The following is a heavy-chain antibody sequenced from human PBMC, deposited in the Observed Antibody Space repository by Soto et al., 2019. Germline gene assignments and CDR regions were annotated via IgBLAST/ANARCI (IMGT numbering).Heavy chain of an antibody. V-gene: IGHV1-18*01. CDR1: GYTFTSYG. CDR2: ISAYNGNT. Sequence: ASVKVSCKASGYTFTSYGISWVRQAPGQGLEWMGWISAYNGNTNYAQKLQGRVNMTTDTSTSTAYMELRSLRSDDTAVFYCSRDGGYSYVFLNWFDPWGHGTLVTVSS. CDR3: SRDGGYSYVFLNWFDP. J-gene: IGHJ5*02. D-gene: IGHD5-18*01.